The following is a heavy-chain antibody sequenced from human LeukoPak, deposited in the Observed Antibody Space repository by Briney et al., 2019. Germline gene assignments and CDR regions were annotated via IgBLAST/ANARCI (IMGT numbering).Heavy chain of an antibody. CDR2: ISWNSGSI. D-gene: IGHD3-9*01. J-gene: IGHJ4*02. CDR1: GFTVSSNY. CDR3: AKDMYYDILAGYSYFDY. V-gene: IGHV3-9*03. Sequence: PGGSLRLSCAASGFTVSSNYMSWVRQAPGKGLEWVSGISWNSGSIGYADSVKGRFTISRDNAKNSLYLQMNSLRAEDMALYYCAKDMYYDILAGYSYFDYWGQGTLVTVSS.